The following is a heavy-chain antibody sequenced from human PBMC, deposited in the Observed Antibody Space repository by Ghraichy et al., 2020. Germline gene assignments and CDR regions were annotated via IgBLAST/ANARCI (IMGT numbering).Heavy chain of an antibody. CDR3: ARHSFRSGWDPAYFDF. V-gene: IGHV4-39*01. CDR2: VYYSETT. CDR1: GASLTSIDYF. Sequence: SETLSLTCTVSGASLTSIDYFWGWIRQPPGKGLEWIGSVYYSETTYGDPSLKSRVAMSVDTSTKQFSLKLFSVTAADTAMYYCARHSFRSGWDPAYFDFWGLGSLGTVSS. D-gene: IGHD6-19*01. J-gene: IGHJ4*02.